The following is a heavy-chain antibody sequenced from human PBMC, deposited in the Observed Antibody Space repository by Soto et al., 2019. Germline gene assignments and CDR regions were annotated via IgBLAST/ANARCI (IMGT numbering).Heavy chain of an antibody. J-gene: IGHJ6*02. CDR1: GFTFSSYA. CDR2: ISYDGSNK. D-gene: IGHD6-19*01. V-gene: IGHV3-30-3*01. Sequence: QVQLVESGGGVVQPGRSLRLSCAASGFTFSSYAMHWVRQAPGKGLEWVAVISYDGSNKYYADSVKGRFTISRDNSKNTLYLQMNSLRAEDTAVYYCARGGSGWYKAGVDVWGQGTTVTVSS. CDR3: ARGGSGWYKAGVDV.